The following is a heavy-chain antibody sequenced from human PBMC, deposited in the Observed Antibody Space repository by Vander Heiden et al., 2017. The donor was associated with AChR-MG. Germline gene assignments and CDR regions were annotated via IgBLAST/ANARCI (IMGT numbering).Heavy chain of an antibody. Sequence: QVHLLESGGGVVQPGRSLRLSCAASGFSFRNYGMDWVRQAPGKGLEWVAVVSSDGNNKYFADSVKGRFTTSRDNSRNTVYLEMDSMRAEDTAVYDGAEGLYSGSYFVDYWGQGTLGTVSA. J-gene: IGHJ4*02. CDR1: GFSFRNYG. CDR2: VSSDGNNK. V-gene: IGHV3-30*18. D-gene: IGHD1-26*01. CDR3: AEGLYSGSYFVDY.